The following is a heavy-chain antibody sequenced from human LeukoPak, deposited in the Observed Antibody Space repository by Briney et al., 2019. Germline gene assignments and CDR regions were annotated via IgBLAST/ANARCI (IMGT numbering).Heavy chain of an antibody. D-gene: IGHD1-26*01. CDR2: ISGSGVST. Sequence: GGSLRLSCAASGFTFSSYAMTWVRQAPGKGLEWVSSISGSGVSTNYADSVEGRFTISRDNSKNTLFLQLNSLRVEDTAVYYCAKRGMSGGNYYDSWGQGTLVTVSS. CDR1: GFTFSSYA. CDR3: AKRGMSGGNYYDS. V-gene: IGHV3-23*01. J-gene: IGHJ4*02.